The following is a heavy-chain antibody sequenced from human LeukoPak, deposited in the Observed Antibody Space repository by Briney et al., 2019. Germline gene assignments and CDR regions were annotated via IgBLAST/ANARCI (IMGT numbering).Heavy chain of an antibody. CDR2: ISSSGSTI. Sequence: PGGSLRLSCAASGFTFSDYYMSWIRQAPGKGLEWVSYISSSGSTIYYADSVKGRFTISRDNAKNSLYLQMNSLRAEDTAVCYCASPTAPYYYYGMDVWGQGTTVTVSS. CDR3: ASPTAPYYYYGMDV. D-gene: IGHD2-21*02. CDR1: GFTFSDYY. J-gene: IGHJ6*02. V-gene: IGHV3-11*01.